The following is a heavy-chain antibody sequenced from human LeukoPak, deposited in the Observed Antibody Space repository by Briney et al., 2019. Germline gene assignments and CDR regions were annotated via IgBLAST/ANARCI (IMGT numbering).Heavy chain of an antibody. CDR1: GGSISSGSYY. J-gene: IGHJ6*03. D-gene: IGHD4-23*01. V-gene: IGHV4-61*02. CDR2: IYTSGST. CDR3: ARGRQTPYYYYYYMDV. Sequence: SETLSLTCTVSGGSISSGSYYWSWIQQPAGKGLEWIGRIYTSGSTNYNPSLKGRVTISVDTSKNQFSLKLSSVTAADTAVYYCARGRQTPYYYYYYMDVWGKGTTVTVSS.